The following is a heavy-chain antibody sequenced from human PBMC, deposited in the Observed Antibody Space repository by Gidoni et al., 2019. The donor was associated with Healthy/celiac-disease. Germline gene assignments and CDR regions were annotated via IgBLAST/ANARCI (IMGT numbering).Heavy chain of an antibody. Sequence: SEKYYVDSVKGRFTISRDNAKNSLYLQMNSLRAEDTAVYYCARDRDAYDFWSGYYREYYFDYWGQGTLVTVSS. V-gene: IGHV3-7*03. D-gene: IGHD3-3*01. CDR2: SEK. CDR3: ARDRDAYDFWSGYYREYYFDY. J-gene: IGHJ4*02.